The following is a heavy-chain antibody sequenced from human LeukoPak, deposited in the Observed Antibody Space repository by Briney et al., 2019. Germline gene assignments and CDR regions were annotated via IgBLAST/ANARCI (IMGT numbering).Heavy chain of an antibody. CDR2: IYYSGST. J-gene: IGHJ4*01. D-gene: IGHD6-19*01. CDR1: GGSISSYY. V-gene: IGHV4-59*08. CDR3: ARWFSSSTGDRFDF. Sequence: PSETLSLTCTVSGGSISSYYWSWIRQPPGKGLEWIGYIYYSGSTNYNPSLKSRVTISVDTSKNQFSLKLSSVTAADTAVYYCARWFSSSTGDRFDFWGHGTLVTVSS.